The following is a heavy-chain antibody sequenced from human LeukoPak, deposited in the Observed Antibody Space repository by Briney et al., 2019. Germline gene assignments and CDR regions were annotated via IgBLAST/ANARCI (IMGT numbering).Heavy chain of an antibody. CDR1: GFTFSSYA. Sequence: GGSLRLSCAASGFTFSSYAMHWVRQAPGKGLEYVSAISSNGGSTYYANSVKGRFTISRDNSKNTLYLQMGSLRAEDMAVYYCARSGRIFGVVTDVHYFDYWGQGTRVTVSS. CDR3: ARSGRIFGVVTDVHYFDY. D-gene: IGHD3-3*01. V-gene: IGHV3-64*01. J-gene: IGHJ4*02. CDR2: ISSNGGST.